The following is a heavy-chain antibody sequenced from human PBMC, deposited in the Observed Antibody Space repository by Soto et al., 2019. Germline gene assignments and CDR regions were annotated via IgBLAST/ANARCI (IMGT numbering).Heavy chain of an antibody. CDR3: ARQIVPAAIVVYYYYGMDV. D-gene: IGHD2-2*02. CDR1: GFTFSSYS. V-gene: IGHV3-48*02. CDR2: ITGSSSNI. J-gene: IGHJ6*02. Sequence: GGSLRLSCAASGFTFSSYSMNWVRQAPGKGLEWVSYITGSSSNIYYAESVKGRFTISRDNAKNSLYLQMNSLRDEDTAVYYCARQIVPAAIVVYYYYGMDVWGQGTTVTVSS.